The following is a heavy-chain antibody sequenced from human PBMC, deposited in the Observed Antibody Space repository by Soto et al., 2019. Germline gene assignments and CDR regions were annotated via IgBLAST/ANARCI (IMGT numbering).Heavy chain of an antibody. J-gene: IGHJ4*02. D-gene: IGHD3-16*02. CDR3: AKDLATFGVVIVLPAYYFVY. Sequence: HPGGSLRLSCAASGFTFSSYAMSWVRQAPGKGLEWVSAISGSGGSTYYADSVKGRFTISRDNSKNTLYLQMNSLRAEDTAVYYCAKDLATFGVVIVLPAYYFVYCGQRTLGSVS. V-gene: IGHV3-23*01. CDR1: GFTFSSYA. CDR2: ISGSGGST.